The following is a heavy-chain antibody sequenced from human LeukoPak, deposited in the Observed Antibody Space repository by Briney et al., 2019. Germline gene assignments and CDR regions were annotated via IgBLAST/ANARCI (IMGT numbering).Heavy chain of an antibody. CDR3: AKRSSSSSGYFDY. D-gene: IGHD6-6*01. CDR2: ISGSGGST. CDR1: GFTLSNYA. Sequence: GASLRLSCAASGFTLSNYAMSWVRQAPGKGLEWVSAISGSGGSTYYADAVKGRFTISRDISKNTLYLQMHSLRAEDTAIYYCAKRSSSSSGYFDYWGQGTLATVSS. J-gene: IGHJ4*02. V-gene: IGHV3-23*01.